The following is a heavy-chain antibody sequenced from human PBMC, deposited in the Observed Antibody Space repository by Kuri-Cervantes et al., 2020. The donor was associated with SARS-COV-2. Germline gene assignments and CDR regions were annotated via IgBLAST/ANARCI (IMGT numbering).Heavy chain of an antibody. J-gene: IGHJ5*02. CDR3: AILYWNDGNWFDP. CDR1: GYTFTGYY. V-gene: IGHV1-2*02. CDR2: INPNSGGT. D-gene: IGHD1-1*01. Sequence: ASVKVFCKASGYTFTGYYMHWVRQAPGQGLEWMGWINPNSGGTNYAQKFQGRVTMTRDTSISTAYMELSRLRSDDTAVYYCAILYWNDGNWFDPWGQGTLVTVSS.